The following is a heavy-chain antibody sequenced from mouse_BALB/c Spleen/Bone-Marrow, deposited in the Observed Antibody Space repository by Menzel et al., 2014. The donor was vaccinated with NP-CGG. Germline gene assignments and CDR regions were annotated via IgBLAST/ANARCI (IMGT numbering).Heavy chain of an antibody. D-gene: IGHD2-14*01. CDR2: ISDGGSHT. Sequence: EVMLVESGGGLVKPGGSLKLSCAASGFTFSDYYMYWVRQTPERRLEWVATISDGGSHTDYRGKVKGRFTISRDNAKNNLYLQMSSLKSEDTAMYYCARTYRPYALDYWGQGTSVTVSS. CDR3: ARTYRPYALDY. J-gene: IGHJ4*01. CDR1: GFTFSDYY. V-gene: IGHV5-4*02.